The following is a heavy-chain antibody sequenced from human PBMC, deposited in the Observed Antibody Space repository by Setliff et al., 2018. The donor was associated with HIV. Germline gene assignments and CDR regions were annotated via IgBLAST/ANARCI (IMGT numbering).Heavy chain of an antibody. Sequence: SETLSLTCTVSGGSISAYYWSWIRQPAGKGLEYIGRIFAGGSTNYNPSLRSRVTISINTSKNQFSLELSSVTAADTAVYYCVRSMGAFGYWGPGALVTVSS. CDR3: VRSMGAFGY. D-gene: IGHD1-26*01. CDR2: IFAGGST. V-gene: IGHV4-4*07. CDR1: GGSISAYY. J-gene: IGHJ4*02.